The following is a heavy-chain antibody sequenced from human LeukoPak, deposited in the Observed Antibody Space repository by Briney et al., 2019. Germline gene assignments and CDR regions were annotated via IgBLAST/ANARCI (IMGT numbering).Heavy chain of an antibody. Sequence: GGSLRLSCAASGFTFSSYAMSWVRQAPGKGLEWVSAISGSGGSTYYADSVKGRFTISRDNSKNTLYLQMHSLRAEHTAVYYCAKDPASRYFDWLSPPTGYFDLWGRGTLVTVSS. V-gene: IGHV3-23*01. D-gene: IGHD3-9*01. CDR2: ISGSGGST. CDR3: AKDPASRYFDWLSPPTGYFDL. CDR1: GFTFSSYA. J-gene: IGHJ2*01.